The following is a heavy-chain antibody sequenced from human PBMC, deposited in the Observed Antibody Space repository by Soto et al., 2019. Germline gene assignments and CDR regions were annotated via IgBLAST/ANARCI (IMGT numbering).Heavy chain of an antibody. Sequence: ASVKVSCKASGGTFSSYTISWVRQAPGQGLEWMGRIIPILGIANYAQKFQGRVTITADKSTSTAYMELSSLRSEDTAVYYCARDRYRRGYYYYMDVWGKGTTVTVSS. D-gene: IGHD3-10*01. V-gene: IGHV1-69*04. J-gene: IGHJ6*03. CDR3: ARDRYRRGYYYYMDV. CDR2: IIPILGIA. CDR1: GGTFSSYT.